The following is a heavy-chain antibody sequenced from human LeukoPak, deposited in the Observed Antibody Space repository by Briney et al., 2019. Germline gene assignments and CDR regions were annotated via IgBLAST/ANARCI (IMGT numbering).Heavy chain of an antibody. D-gene: IGHD4-17*01. J-gene: IGHJ3*02. Sequence: ASVKVSCKVSGYTLTELSMHWVRQAPGKGLEWMGGFGPEDGETIYAQKFQGRVTMTEDTSTDTAYMELSSLRSEDTAVYYCATDMYHIGYGDYRPGAFDIWGQGTMVTVSS. CDR2: FGPEDGET. V-gene: IGHV1-24*01. CDR1: GYTLTELS. CDR3: ATDMYHIGYGDYRPGAFDI.